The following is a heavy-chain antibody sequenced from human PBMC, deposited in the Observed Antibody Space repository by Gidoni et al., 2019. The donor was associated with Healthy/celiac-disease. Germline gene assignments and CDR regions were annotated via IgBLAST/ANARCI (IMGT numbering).Heavy chain of an antibody. CDR3: AREGYCSSTSCSSYYYYGMDV. CDR1: GGSISSYY. D-gene: IGHD2-2*01. CDR2: IYTSGST. V-gene: IGHV4-4*07. Sequence: QVQLQESGPGLGKPSETLSLTCTVSGGSISSYYWSWIRQPAGKGLEWIGRIYTSGSTNYNPSLKSRVTMSVDTSKNQFSLKLSSVTAADTAVYYCAREGYCSSTSCSSYYYYGMDVWGQGTTVTVSS. J-gene: IGHJ6*02.